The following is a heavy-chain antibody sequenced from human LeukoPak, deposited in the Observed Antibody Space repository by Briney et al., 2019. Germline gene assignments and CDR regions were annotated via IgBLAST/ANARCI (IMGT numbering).Heavy chain of an antibody. CDR2: IYSGGST. V-gene: IGHV3-53*01. CDR3: ARGADRWNYFDY. J-gene: IGHJ4*02. Sequence: PGGSLRLSCAASGFTVSSSFMSWVGRAPGRGLEWVSVIYSGGSTYYADSVKGRFTISRDNSKNTVSLQMNSLRAEDTAVYYCARGADRWNYFDYWGRGTLVTVSS. CDR1: GFTVSSSF. D-gene: IGHD4-23*01.